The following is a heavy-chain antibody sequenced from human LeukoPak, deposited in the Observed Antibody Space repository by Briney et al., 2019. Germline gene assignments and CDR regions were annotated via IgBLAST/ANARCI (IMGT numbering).Heavy chain of an antibody. J-gene: IGHJ4*02. CDR2: IYHSGST. CDR3: ARMVRGVFY. D-gene: IGHD3-10*01. Sequence: SETLSLTCTVSGYSLSSGYYWGWIRQPPGKGLEWIGSIYHSGSTYYNPSLKSRVTISVDTSKNQFSLKLSSVTAADTAVYYCARMVRGVFYWGQGTLVTVSS. V-gene: IGHV4-38-2*02. CDR1: GYSLSSGYY.